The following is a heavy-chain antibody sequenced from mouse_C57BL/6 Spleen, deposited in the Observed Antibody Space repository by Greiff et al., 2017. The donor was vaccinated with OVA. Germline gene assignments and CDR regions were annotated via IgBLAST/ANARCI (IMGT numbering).Heavy chain of an antibody. V-gene: IGHV1-82*01. CDR2: IYPGDGDT. J-gene: IGHJ1*03. Sequence: VQLQQSGPELVKPGASVKISCKASGYAFSSSWMNWVKQRPGKGLEWIGRIYPGDGDTNYNGKFKGKATLTADKSSSTAYMQLSSLTSEDSAVYFCAGGGSSPYWYFDVWGTGTTVTVSS. CDR3: AGGGSSPYWYFDV. CDR1: GYAFSSSW. D-gene: IGHD1-1*01.